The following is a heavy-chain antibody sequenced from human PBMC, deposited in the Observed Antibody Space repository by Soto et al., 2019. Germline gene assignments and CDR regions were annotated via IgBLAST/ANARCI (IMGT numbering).Heavy chain of an antibody. CDR1: GFTFSNVW. CDR3: TTNDAFDI. V-gene: IGHV3-15*01. J-gene: IGHJ3*02. Sequence: EVQLVESGGGLVKPGGSLRLSCAASGFTFSNVWMSWVRQAPGKGLEWVGRIKNKFDGWTTQYAAPVKGRFTISRDDSKNTVYMQMNSLNTDDTGVYYCTTNDAFDIWGQGTMVTVSS. CDR2: IKNKFDGWTT.